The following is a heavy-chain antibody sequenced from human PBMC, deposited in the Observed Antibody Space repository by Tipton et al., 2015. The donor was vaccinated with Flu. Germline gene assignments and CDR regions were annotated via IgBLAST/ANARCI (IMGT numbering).Heavy chain of an antibody. Sequence: SLRLSCAASGFIFSTYGMHWVRQAPGKGLEWVAVIWYDGSNKYYADSVKGRFTISRDSAKRSVYLQMNSLRVEDTAVYYCARDPFLGTGDAFDVWGRGTMVTVSS. CDR3: ARDPFLGTGDAFDV. J-gene: IGHJ3*01. V-gene: IGHV3-33*01. CDR2: IWYDGSNK. CDR1: GFIFSTYG. D-gene: IGHD2/OR15-2a*01.